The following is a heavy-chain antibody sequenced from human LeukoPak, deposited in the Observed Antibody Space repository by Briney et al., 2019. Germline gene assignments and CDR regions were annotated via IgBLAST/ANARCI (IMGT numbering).Heavy chain of an antibody. CDR1: GGSISSSSYY. D-gene: IGHD3-9*01. CDR3: ASWDYDILTTTPYYFDY. Sequence: PSETLSLTCTVSGGSISSSSYYWGWIRQPPGKGLEWIGSIYYSGSTYYNPSLKSRVTISVDTSKNQFSLKLSSVTAADTAVYYCASWDYDILTTTPYYFDYWGQGTLVTVSS. CDR2: IYYSGST. J-gene: IGHJ4*02. V-gene: IGHV4-39*07.